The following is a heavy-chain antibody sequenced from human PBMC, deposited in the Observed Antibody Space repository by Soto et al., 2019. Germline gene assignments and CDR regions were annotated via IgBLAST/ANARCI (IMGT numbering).Heavy chain of an antibody. Sequence: GGSLILSCAASGFTFSSYAMSWVRQAPEKGLEWVSAISGSGGSTYYADSVKGRFTISRDNSKNTLYLQMNSLRAEDTAVYYCAKRLRVAKIYYYYGMAVWGQGTTVTVSS. CDR2: ISGSGGST. V-gene: IGHV3-23*01. J-gene: IGHJ6*02. CDR3: AKRLRVAKIYYYYGMAV. D-gene: IGHD3-3*01. CDR1: GFTFSSYA.